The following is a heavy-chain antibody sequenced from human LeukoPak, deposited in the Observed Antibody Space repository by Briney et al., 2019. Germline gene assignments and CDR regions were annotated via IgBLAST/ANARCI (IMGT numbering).Heavy chain of an antibody. V-gene: IGHV4-59*01. D-gene: IGHD3-10*01. CDR1: GGSISTYY. CDR3: ARSYYGSGSYYSFDY. CDR2: IYYSGST. J-gene: IGHJ4*02. Sequence: SETLSLTCSVSGGSISTYYWSWIRQPPGKGLEWIGYIYYSGSTNYNPSLKSRVTISIDTSKNQFSLKLSSVTAADPAVYYCARSYYGSGSYYSFDYWGQGTLVTVSS.